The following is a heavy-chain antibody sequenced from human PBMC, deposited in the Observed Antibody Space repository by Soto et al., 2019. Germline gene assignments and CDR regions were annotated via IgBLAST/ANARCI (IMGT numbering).Heavy chain of an antibody. V-gene: IGHV1-69*01. J-gene: IGHJ4*02. CDR1: GGTFSSYA. CDR2: IIPIFGTA. D-gene: IGHD6-13*01. Sequence: QVQLVQSGAEVKKPGSSVKVSCKASGGTFSSYAISWVRQAPGQGLEWMGGIIPIFGTANYAQKFQGRVTITADESTSTAYMELSSLRTEDTAVYYCARDRAAAQDRGFLLGSYYFDYWGQGTLVTVSS. CDR3: ARDRAAAQDRGFLLGSYYFDY.